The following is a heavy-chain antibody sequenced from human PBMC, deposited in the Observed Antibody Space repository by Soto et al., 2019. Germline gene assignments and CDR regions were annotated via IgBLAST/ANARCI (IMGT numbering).Heavy chain of an antibody. CDR1: GFTFSSYE. CDR2: ISSSGGTI. CDR3: ARDEDRLRGVFPYYFGMDV. Sequence: QLVESGGGLVQPGGSLRLSCVGSGFTFSSYEMNWVRQAPGKGLEWISYISSSGGTIYYADSVKGRFTISRDNAKNSVYLQMNNLGAEDTAVYYCARDEDRLRGVFPYYFGMDVWGQGTTVAVSS. V-gene: IGHV3-48*03. D-gene: IGHD3-10*01. J-gene: IGHJ6*02.